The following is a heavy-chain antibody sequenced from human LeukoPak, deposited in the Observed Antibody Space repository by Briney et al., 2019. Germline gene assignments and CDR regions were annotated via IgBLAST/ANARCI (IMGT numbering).Heavy chain of an antibody. CDR1: GFTFSSYE. CDR2: ISSSGSTI. CDR3: AREDCSGGSCYPDYYYYYGMDV. V-gene: IGHV3-48*03. J-gene: IGHJ6*04. Sequence: GGSLRLSCAASGFTFSSYEMNWVRQAPGKGLEWVSYISSSGSTIYYADSVKGRSTISRDNAKNSLYLQMNSLRAEDTAVYYCAREDCSGGSCYPDYYYYYGMDVWGKGTTVTVSS. D-gene: IGHD2-15*01.